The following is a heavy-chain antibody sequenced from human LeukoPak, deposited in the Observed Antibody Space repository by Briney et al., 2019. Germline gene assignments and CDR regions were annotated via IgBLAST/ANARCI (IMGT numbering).Heavy chain of an antibody. CDR1: GGSISSYY. V-gene: IGHV4-59*01. CDR3: ARVGYSGYDYIDY. Sequence: SETLSLTCTVSGGSISSYYWSWIRQPPGRGLEWIGYIYYSGSTNYNPSLKSRVTISVDTSKNQFSLKLSSVTAADTAVYYCARVGYSGYDYIDYWGQGTLVTVSS. CDR2: IYYSGST. D-gene: IGHD5-12*01. J-gene: IGHJ4*02.